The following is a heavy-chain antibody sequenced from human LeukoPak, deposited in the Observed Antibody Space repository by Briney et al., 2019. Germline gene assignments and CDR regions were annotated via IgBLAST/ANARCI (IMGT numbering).Heavy chain of an antibody. CDR2: ISGSGGTA. CDR3: AKKGYYDGSGDYMYYFDH. CDR1: GLTLSIYA. D-gene: IGHD3-22*01. V-gene: IGHV3-23*01. Sequence: GGSLRLSCAASGLTLSIYAMSWVRQAPGKGLEWVSAISGSGGTAYYADSVKGRFTISRDNSKNTLYLQMNSLRAEDTAVYYCAKKGYYDGSGDYMYYFDHWGQGTLVTVSS. J-gene: IGHJ4*02.